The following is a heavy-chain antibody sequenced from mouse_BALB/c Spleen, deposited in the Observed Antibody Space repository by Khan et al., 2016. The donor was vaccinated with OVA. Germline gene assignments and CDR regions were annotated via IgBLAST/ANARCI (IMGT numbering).Heavy chain of an antibody. D-gene: IGHD1-1*01. V-gene: IGHV1S81*02. CDR2: TNPTNGRT. J-gene: IGHJ2*01. CDR3: ARIKKIEATYFDY. CDR1: GYTFTSYW. Sequence: VQLQQSGAELVKAGASVKMSCKASGYTFTSYWMHWVKQRLGQGLEWFAETNPTNGRTYYNEKFKSKATLTVDKSSSTAYLLLSGPTFEDSAVFSCARIKKIEATYFDYWGQGTTLTVSS.